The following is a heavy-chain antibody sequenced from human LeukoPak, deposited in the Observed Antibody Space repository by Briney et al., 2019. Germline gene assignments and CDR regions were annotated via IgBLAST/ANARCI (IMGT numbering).Heavy chain of an antibody. CDR2: ITSSGST. D-gene: IGHD3-10*01. CDR1: GFTFSSFG. Sequence: GGSLRLSCAASGFTFSSFGMSWVRQAPGKGLEWVSGITSSGSTYYADSVKGRFTISRDNSKNTLYLQMDSLRAEDTAVYYCAKDWPMGGSAFDSWGQGTMVTVSS. J-gene: IGHJ3*01. V-gene: IGHV3-23*01. CDR3: AKDWPMGGSAFDS.